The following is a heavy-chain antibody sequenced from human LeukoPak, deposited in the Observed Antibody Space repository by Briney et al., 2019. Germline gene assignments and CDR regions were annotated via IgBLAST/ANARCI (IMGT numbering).Heavy chain of an antibody. CDR1: GGSISSYY. D-gene: IGHD3-16*01. Sequence: SETLSLTCTVSGGSISSYYWSWIRQPAGKGLEWIGRIYTSGSTNYNPSLKSRVTMSVDTSKNQFSLKLTSLTAADTAVYYCARDWGSSTRYDAFDIWGQGTIVTVSS. J-gene: IGHJ3*02. V-gene: IGHV4-4*07. CDR2: IYTSGST. CDR3: ARDWGSSTRYDAFDI.